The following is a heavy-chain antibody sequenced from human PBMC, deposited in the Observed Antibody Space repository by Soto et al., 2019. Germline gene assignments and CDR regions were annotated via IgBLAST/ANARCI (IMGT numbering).Heavy chain of an antibody. V-gene: IGHV4-31*03. CDR3: ARWPQLEPRFDY. J-gene: IGHJ4*02. D-gene: IGHD1-1*01. Sequence: SETLSLTCTVSSGSISSGGYYWSWIRQHPGKGLEWIGYIYYSGITYYNPSLKSRVTISVDTSKNQFSLKLSSVTAADTAVYYCARWPQLEPRFDYWGQGTLVTVSS. CDR2: IYYSGIT. CDR1: SGSISSGGYY.